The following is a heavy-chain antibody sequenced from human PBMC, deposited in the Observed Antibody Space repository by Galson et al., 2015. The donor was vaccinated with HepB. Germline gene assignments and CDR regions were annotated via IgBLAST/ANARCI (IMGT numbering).Heavy chain of an antibody. CDR2: IYYSGST. CDR3: ARGGHYDFWSGTTSPDY. CDR1: GGSISSYY. D-gene: IGHD3-3*01. V-gene: IGHV4-59*01. J-gene: IGHJ4*02. Sequence: ETLSLTCTVSGGSISSYYWSWIRQPPGKGLEWIGYIYYSGSTNYNPSLKSRVTISVDTSKNQFSLKLSSVTAADTAVYYCARGGHYDFWSGTTSPDYWGQGTLVTVSS.